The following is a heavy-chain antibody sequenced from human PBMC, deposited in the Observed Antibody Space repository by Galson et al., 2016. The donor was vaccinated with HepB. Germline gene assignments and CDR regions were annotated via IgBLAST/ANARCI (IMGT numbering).Heavy chain of an antibody. CDR3: ARDTYSGRYFLDY. CDR1: GYTFTSFY. CDR2: INPSRGST. D-gene: IGHD1-26*01. J-gene: IGHJ4*02. Sequence: SVKVSCKASGYTFTSFYMHWVRQAPGQGLEWMGIINPSRGSTSYAQKFHGRVAMTRDTSTSTVYMELSSLRSEDTAVYYCARDTYSGRYFLDYWGQGTLVTVSS. V-gene: IGHV1-46*01.